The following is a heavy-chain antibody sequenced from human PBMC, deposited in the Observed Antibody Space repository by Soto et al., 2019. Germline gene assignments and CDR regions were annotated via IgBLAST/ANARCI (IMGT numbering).Heavy chain of an antibody. D-gene: IGHD1-1*01. Sequence: QVQVQQWGAGLLKPSETLSLTCAVYGGSFSTYYWSWIGQPPGKGLEWIGEINHSGSTNYNPSLKSRVTISGDTSKNQLSLKVSSVTAADTAVYYCARGATGTRDFDFWGQGTLVTVSS. CDR2: INHSGST. CDR1: GGSFSTYY. V-gene: IGHV4-34*01. CDR3: ARGATGTRDFDF. J-gene: IGHJ4*02.